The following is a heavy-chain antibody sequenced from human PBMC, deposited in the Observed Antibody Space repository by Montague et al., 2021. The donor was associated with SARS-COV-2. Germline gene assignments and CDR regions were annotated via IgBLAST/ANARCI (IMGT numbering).Heavy chain of an antibody. CDR3: ARSLDPSGTYYLPY. D-gene: IGHD3-10*01. Sequence: SETLSLTCTVSGDSITNNYYWGWIRQPPGKGLEWIGTIYHSGTTYYNPSLKSRVAISVDTSKNQFSLKLSSVTAADTAVYYCARSLDPSGTYYLPYWGQGTLVTVSS. J-gene: IGHJ4*02. V-gene: IGHV4-38-2*02. CDR1: GDSITNNYY. CDR2: IYHSGTT.